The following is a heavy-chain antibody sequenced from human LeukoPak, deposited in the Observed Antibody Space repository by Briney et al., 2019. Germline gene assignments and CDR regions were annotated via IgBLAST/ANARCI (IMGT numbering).Heavy chain of an antibody. J-gene: IGHJ6*02. Sequence: GGSLRLSCAASGFTDSSNYMSWVRQAPGKGLEWVSVIYSGGSTYYADSVKGRFTISRDNSKNTLYLQMNSLRAEDTAVYYCARWNDDSSGSPTGDDYYYGMDVWGQGTTVTVSS. CDR1: GFTDSSNY. CDR2: IYSGGST. D-gene: IGHD3-22*01. CDR3: ARWNDDSSGSPTGDDYYYGMDV. V-gene: IGHV3-53*01.